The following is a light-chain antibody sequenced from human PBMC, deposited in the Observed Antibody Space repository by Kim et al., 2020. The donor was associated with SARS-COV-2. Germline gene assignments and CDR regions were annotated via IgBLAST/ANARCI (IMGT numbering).Light chain of an antibody. Sequence: DIQMTQSPSTLSASVGDRVTITCRASQSISGWMAWYQQKPGKAPNLLIYKASTLKPGVPSRFSGSGSGTEFTLPISSLQPDDFATYYCQHFTFGPGTKVDIK. CDR3: QHFT. CDR1: QSISGW. CDR2: KAS. J-gene: IGKJ3*01. V-gene: IGKV1-5*03.